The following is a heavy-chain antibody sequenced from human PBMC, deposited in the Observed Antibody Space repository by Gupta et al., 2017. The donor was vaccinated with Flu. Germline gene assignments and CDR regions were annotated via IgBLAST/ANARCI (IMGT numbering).Heavy chain of an antibody. CDR1: GFTFSSYA. CDR3: AKSLAAADNYNWFDP. CDR2: ISSSGGST. V-gene: IGHV3-23*01. J-gene: IGHJ5*02. Sequence: EVQLLESGGGLVQPGGSLRLSCAASGFTFSSYAMSWVRQAPGKGLEWVSAISSSGGSTYYADSVKGRFTISRDNSKNTLYLQMNSLRAEDTAVYYCAKSLAAADNYNWFDPWGQGTLVTVSS. D-gene: IGHD6-13*01.